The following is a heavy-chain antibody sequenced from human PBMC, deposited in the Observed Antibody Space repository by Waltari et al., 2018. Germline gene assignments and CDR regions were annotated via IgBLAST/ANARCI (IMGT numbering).Heavy chain of an antibody. CDR2: IIPDSGGT. V-gene: IGHV1-2*02. D-gene: IGHD6-13*01. Sequence: QVQLVQSGAEGKKPGASVKVHCNDPGYTYTDYYLQWVRQAPGHGLAWMGCIIPDSGGTNYAQKFQGRVTMTRDTSISTAYMELSRLRSDDTAVYYCVCRIAETYFDYWGQGTLVTVSS. J-gene: IGHJ4*02. CDR3: VCRIAETYFDY. CDR1: GYTYTDYY.